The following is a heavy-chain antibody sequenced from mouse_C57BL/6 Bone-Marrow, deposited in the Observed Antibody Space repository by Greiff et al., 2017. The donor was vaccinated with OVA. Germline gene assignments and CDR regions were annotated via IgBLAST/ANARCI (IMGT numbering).Heavy chain of an antibody. Sequence: QVQLKQPGTELVKPGASVKLSCKASGYTFTSYWMHWVKQRPGQGLEWIGNINPSNGGTNYNEKFKSKATLTVDKSSSTAYMQLSSLTSEDSAVYYCARGGYSNYPPYYFDYWGQGTTLTVSS. CDR1: GYTFTSYW. CDR2: INPSNGGT. J-gene: IGHJ2*01. V-gene: IGHV1-53*01. CDR3: ARGGYSNYPPYYFDY. D-gene: IGHD2-5*01.